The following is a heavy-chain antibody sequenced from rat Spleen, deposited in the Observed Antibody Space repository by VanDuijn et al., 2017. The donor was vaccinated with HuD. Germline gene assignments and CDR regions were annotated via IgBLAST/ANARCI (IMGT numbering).Heavy chain of an antibody. CDR3: TTYGGLRNWFAY. CDR2: ISYDGSDT. D-gene: IGHD4-1*01. V-gene: IGHV5-20*01. Sequence: EVQLVESDGGLVQPGRSLKLSCAASGFTFSDYYMAWVRQAPTKGLEWVATISYDGSDTHYRDSVKGRFTISRENAKSTLYLQMDSLRSEDTATYYCTTYGGLRNWFAYWGQGTLVTVSS. CDR1: GFTFSDYY. J-gene: IGHJ3*01.